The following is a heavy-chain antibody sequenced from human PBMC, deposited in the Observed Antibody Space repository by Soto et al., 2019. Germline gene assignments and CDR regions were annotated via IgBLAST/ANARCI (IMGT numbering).Heavy chain of an antibody. Sequence: QVQLVQSGAEVQEPGSSGKVSCRASGGTSSGYTISWVRLAPGQGLEWVGGIIPIFGTTAYAQKFQDRATITADESTSAVYRELSSLTSDDTAVYYCARGGEATYYTAGSPPNYWGQGTLVTVSS. CDR1: GGTSSGYT. CDR3: ARGGEATYYTAGSPPNY. D-gene: IGHD3-10*01. V-gene: IGHV1-69*01. CDR2: IIPIFGTT. J-gene: IGHJ4*02.